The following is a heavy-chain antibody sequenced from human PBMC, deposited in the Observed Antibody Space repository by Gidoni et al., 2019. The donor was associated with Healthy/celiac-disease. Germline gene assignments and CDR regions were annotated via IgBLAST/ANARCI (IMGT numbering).Heavy chain of an antibody. Sequence: QVQLVESGGCVVQPGRSLRLSCAASGFTFSSYAMHWVRQVTGKGLELVAVISYDGSNKYYADSVKGRFTISRDNSKNTLYLQMNSLRAEDTAVYYCAREIFAVVTSDAFDIWGQGTMVTVSS. D-gene: IGHD2-21*02. CDR3: AREIFAVVTSDAFDI. J-gene: IGHJ3*02. CDR1: GFTFSSYA. CDR2: ISYDGSNK. V-gene: IGHV3-30-3*01.